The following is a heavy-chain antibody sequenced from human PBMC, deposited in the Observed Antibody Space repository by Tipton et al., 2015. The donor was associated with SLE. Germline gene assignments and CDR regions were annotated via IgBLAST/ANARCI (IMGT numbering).Heavy chain of an antibody. Sequence: TLSLTCAVYGGSFSGYYWSWIRQPPGKGLEWIGEINHSGSTNYNPSLKSRVTISVDTSKNQFSLKLSSVTAVDTAVYYCARAAKAAAGNRYYYYYYMDVWGKGTTVTVSS. V-gene: IGHV4-34*01. CDR2: INHSGST. CDR3: ARAAKAAAGNRYYYYYYMDV. CDR1: GGSFSGYY. J-gene: IGHJ6*03. D-gene: IGHD6-13*01.